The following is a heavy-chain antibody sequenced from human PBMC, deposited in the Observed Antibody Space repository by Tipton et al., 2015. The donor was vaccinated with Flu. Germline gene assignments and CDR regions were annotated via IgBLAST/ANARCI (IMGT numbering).Heavy chain of an antibody. CDR1: GYTFTSYG. D-gene: IGHD3-3*01. V-gene: IGHV1-18*01. CDR3: ARDRGYYDFWSGFLSQRTQGDYYYYGMDV. CDR2: ISAYNGNT. Sequence: QVQLVQSGAEVKKPGASVKVSCKASGYTFTSYGISWVRQAPGQGLEWMGWISAYNGNTNYAQKLQGRVTMTTDTSTSTAYMELRSLRSDDTAVYYCARDRGYYDFWSGFLSQRTQGDYYYYGMDVWGQGTTVTVSS. J-gene: IGHJ6*02.